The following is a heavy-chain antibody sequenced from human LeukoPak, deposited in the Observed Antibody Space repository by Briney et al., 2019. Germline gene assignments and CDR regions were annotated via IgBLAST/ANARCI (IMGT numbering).Heavy chain of an antibody. Sequence: GGSLRLSCAASGFTFRNYEMNWVRQAPEKGLEWVSYISSSGSTVYYADSVKGRFTISRDNAKNSLYLQMNSLRAEDTAVYYCARGYCSGGSCYIFDYWGQGTLVTVSS. CDR1: GFTFRNYE. CDR3: ARGYCSGGSCYIFDY. CDR2: ISSSGSTV. V-gene: IGHV3-48*03. D-gene: IGHD2-15*01. J-gene: IGHJ4*02.